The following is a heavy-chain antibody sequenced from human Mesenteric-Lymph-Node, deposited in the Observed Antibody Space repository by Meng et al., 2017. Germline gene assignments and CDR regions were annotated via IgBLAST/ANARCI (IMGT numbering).Heavy chain of an antibody. J-gene: IGHJ3*02. CDR3: AISYDSSGYFSRAFDI. D-gene: IGHD3-22*01. V-gene: IGHV3-30*04. Sequence: GESLKISCAASGFTFSSYAMHWVRQAPGKGLEWVAVISYDGSNKYYADSVKGRFTISRDNSKNTLYLQMNSLRAEDTAAYYCAISYDSSGYFSRAFDIWGQGTMVTVSS. CDR2: ISYDGSNK. CDR1: GFTFSSYA.